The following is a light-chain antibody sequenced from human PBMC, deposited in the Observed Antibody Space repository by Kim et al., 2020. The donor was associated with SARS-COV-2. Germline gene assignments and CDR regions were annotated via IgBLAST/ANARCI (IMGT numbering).Light chain of an antibody. CDR1: QTVSSRY. CDR2: GAS. J-gene: IGKJ4*01. V-gene: IGKV3-20*01. CDR3: QQYTGSVT. Sequence: LSPGERATLSCRASQTVSSRYLAWYQQKPGQAPRLLIYGASNRATDIPDRFSGSGSGTDFTLTITRLEPEDFAVYYCQQYTGSVTFGGGTKVEIK.